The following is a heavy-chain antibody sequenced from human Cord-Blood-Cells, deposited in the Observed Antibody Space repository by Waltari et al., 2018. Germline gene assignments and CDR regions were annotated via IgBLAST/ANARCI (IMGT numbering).Heavy chain of an antibody. Sequence: QLQLQESGSGLVKPSQTLSLTCAVSGGSISSGGYSWSWIRQPPGKGLEWIGYIYHSGSTYYNPSLKSRVTISVDRSKNQFSLKLSSVTAADTAAYYCARGPGYCSSTSCYWYFDLWGRGTLVTVSS. J-gene: IGHJ2*01. D-gene: IGHD2-2*01. CDR2: IYHSGST. CDR1: GGSISSGGYS. V-gene: IGHV4-30-2*01. CDR3: ARGPGYCSSTSCYWYFDL.